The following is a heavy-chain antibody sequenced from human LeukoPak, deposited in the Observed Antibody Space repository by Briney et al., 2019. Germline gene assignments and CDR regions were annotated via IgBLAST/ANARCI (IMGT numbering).Heavy chain of an antibody. D-gene: IGHD3-10*01. CDR1: GFTFSSYT. V-gene: IGHV3-23*01. CDR3: AKDDRYYGSGSLY. Sequence: GGSLRLSCAASGFTFSSYTMSWVRQAPGKGLEWVSTISGSGGSTYYADSVKGRFTVSRDSSKNTLYLQMNSPRVEDTAVYYCAKDDRYYGSGSLYWGQGALVTVSS. CDR2: ISGSGGST. J-gene: IGHJ4*02.